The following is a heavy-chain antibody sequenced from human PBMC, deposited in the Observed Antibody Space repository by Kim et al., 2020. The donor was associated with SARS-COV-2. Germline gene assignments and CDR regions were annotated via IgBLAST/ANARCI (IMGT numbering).Heavy chain of an antibody. V-gene: IGHV3-53*04. Sequence: GGSLRLSCVLSGFSVTSTYMTWVRQAPGKGLVWVSIFYIVGDTSYAASARGRFTRSRHSSENTVYLQMDSLRRDDTAVYYCAGSSKWFGMDVWGQGTTVTVSS. CDR1: GFSVTSTY. D-gene: IGHD3-22*01. CDR2: FYIVGDT. J-gene: IGHJ6*02. CDR3: AGSSKWFGMDV.